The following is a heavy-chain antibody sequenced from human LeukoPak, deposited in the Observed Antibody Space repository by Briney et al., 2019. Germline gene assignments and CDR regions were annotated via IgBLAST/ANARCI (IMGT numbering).Heavy chain of an antibody. CDR1: GFTFSSFG. Sequence: GGSLRLSCAASGFTFSSFGMSWVRQAPGKGLEWVSAISSTGGTAYYADSVKGRFTISRDNSKNTLYLQMNSLRAEDTAIYYCAKNGDRGAYCSGGSCYPYYYYNMDVWAKGPRSPSP. J-gene: IGHJ6*03. D-gene: IGHD2-15*01. V-gene: IGHV3-23*01. CDR2: ISSTGGTA. CDR3: AKNGDRGAYCSGGSCYPYYYYNMDV.